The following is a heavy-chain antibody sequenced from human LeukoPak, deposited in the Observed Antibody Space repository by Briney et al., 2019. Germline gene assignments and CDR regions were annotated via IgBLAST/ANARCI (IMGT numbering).Heavy chain of an antibody. CDR3: ARDSGAAGGFDY. Sequence: ASVKVSCKASGYTFTSYGISWVRQAPGQGLEWMGWINPNSGGTNYAQKFQGRVTMTRDTSISTAYMELSRLRSDDTAVYYCARDSGAAGGFDYWGQGTLVTVSS. J-gene: IGHJ4*02. CDR2: INPNSGGT. CDR1: GYTFTSYG. D-gene: IGHD1-26*01. V-gene: IGHV1-2*02.